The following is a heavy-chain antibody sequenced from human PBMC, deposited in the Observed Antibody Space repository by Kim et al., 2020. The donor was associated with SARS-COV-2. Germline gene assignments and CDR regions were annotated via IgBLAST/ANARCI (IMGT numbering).Heavy chain of an antibody. CDR1: GYSFTSYW. Sequence: GESLKISCKGSGYSFTSYWISWVRQMPGKGLEWMGRIDPSDSYTNYSPSFQGHVTISADKSISTAYLQWSSLKASDTAMYYCARHPTYYYGSGSYSAEYFQHWGQGTLVTVSS. D-gene: IGHD3-10*01. CDR3: ARHPTYYYGSGSYSAEYFQH. CDR2: IDPSDSYT. V-gene: IGHV5-10-1*01. J-gene: IGHJ1*01.